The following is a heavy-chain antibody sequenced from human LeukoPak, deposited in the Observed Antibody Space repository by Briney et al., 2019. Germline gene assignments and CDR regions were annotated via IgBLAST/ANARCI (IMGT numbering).Heavy chain of an antibody. D-gene: IGHD1-26*01. CDR1: GLTVSDNH. J-gene: IGHJ4*02. CDR2: IYNTGST. CDR3: AREPSSGNYNAYFDY. V-gene: IGHV3-53*01. Sequence: GGSLRLSCAAFGLTVSDNHMSWVRQAPGKWLEWLSVIYNTGSTYYPDSVRGRFTISRDTSKNTIFLQMNIVRVEDTAVYYCAREPSSGNYNAYFDYWGQGTLVTVSS.